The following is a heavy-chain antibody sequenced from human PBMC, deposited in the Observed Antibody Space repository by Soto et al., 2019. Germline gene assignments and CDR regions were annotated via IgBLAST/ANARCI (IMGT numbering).Heavy chain of an antibody. D-gene: IGHD5-18*01. CDR1: GGSISSYY. CDR3: ARAGGTAMADEFDY. CDR2: IYYSGST. V-gene: IGHV4-59*01. J-gene: IGHJ4*02. Sequence: SETLSLTCTVSGGSISSYYWSWIRQPPGKGLEWIGYIYYSGSTNYNPSLKSRVTISVDTSKNQFSLKLSSVTAADTAVYYCARAGGTAMADEFDYWGQGTLVTVSS.